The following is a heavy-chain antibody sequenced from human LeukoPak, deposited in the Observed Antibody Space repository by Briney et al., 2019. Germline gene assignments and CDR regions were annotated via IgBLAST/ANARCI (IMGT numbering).Heavy chain of an antibody. CDR2: INPSGGST. J-gene: IGHJ4*02. D-gene: IGHD2-15*01. Sequence: GASVKVSCKASGYIFTSYYMHWVRQAPGQGLEWMGIINPSGGSTSYAQKFQGRVTMTRDTSTSTVYMELSSLRSEDTAVYYCARGVVVVVAANLFFDYWGQGTLVTVSS. CDR3: ARGVVVVVAANLFFDY. CDR1: GYIFTSYY. V-gene: IGHV1-46*01.